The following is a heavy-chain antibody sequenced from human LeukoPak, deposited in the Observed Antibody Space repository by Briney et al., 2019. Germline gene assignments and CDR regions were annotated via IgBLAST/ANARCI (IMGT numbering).Heavy chain of an antibody. CDR3: ARVYDSSYYYYYMDV. V-gene: IGHV1-18*01. CDR1: GYTSTNYG. Sequence: ASVKVSCKASGYTSTNYGISWVRQAPGQGLEWMGWIHIYRGNTNYAQKFQGRVTMTTDTSTSTAYMELRSLRSDDTAVYYCARVYDSSYYYYYMDVWGKGTTVTVSS. CDR2: IHIYRGNT. J-gene: IGHJ6*03. D-gene: IGHD3-22*01.